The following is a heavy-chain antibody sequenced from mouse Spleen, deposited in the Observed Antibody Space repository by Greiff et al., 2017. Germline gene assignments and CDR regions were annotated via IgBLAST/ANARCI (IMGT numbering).Heavy chain of an antibody. CDR2: INYDGSST. D-gene: IGHD1-1*01. CDR1: GFTFSDYY. CDR3: ARDRAYYGSSYGYFDV. Sequence: EVHLVESEGGLVQPGSSMKLSCTASGFTFSDYYMAWVRQVPEKGLEWVANINYDGSSTYYLDSLKSRFIISRDNAKNILYLQMSSLKSEDTATYYCARDRAYYGSSYGYFDVWGAGTTVTVSS. J-gene: IGHJ1*01. V-gene: IGHV5-16*01.